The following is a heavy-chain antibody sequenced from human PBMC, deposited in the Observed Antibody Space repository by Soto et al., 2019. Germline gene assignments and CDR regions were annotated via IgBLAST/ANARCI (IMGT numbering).Heavy chain of an antibody. J-gene: IGHJ4*01. Sequence: ASAKVSCKDSGYTFTGYSLQWVRQAPGQRLEWMGWINPASGKTKYSQKFQGRVTITRDTSASTAYMELSSLTSEDTALYYCARDLWLGESFRYYFDYWAQGTLVTVSS. D-gene: IGHD3-10*01. V-gene: IGHV1-3*01. CDR2: INPASGKT. CDR3: ARDLWLGESFRYYFDY. CDR1: GYTFTGYS.